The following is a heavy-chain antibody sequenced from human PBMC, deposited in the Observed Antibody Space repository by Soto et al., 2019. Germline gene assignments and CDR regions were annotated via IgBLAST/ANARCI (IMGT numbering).Heavy chain of an antibody. CDR1: GFTFSSYW. CDR3: ARDCTYDFWSGYYHGYYYYAMDV. J-gene: IGHJ6*02. Sequence: PGGSLRLSCAASGFTFSSYWMSWVRQAPGKGLEWVANIKQDGSEKYYVDSVKGRLTISRDNAKNSLYLQMNSLRAEDTAVYYCARDCTYDFWSGYYHGYYYYAMDVWGQGTTGTVS. D-gene: IGHD3-3*01. V-gene: IGHV3-7*03. CDR2: IKQDGSEK.